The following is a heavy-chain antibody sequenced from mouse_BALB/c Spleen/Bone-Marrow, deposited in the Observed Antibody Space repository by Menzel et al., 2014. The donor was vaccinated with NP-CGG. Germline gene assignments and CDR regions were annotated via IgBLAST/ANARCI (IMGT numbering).Heavy chain of an antibody. CDR1: GFSLTSYG. J-gene: IGHJ4*01. V-gene: IGHV2-2*02. CDR3: ARNYYGSSYYAMDY. D-gene: IGHD1-1*01. CDR2: IWSGGST. Sequence: VQLPASGPGLVQPSQSLSITCTVSGFSLTSYGVHWVRQSPGKGLEWLGVIWSGGSTDYNAAFISRLSISKDNSKSQVFFKMNSLQANDTAIYYCARNYYGSSYYAMDYLGQGTSVTVSS.